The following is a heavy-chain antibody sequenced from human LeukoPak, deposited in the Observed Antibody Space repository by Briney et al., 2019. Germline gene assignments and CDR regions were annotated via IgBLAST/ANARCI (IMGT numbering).Heavy chain of an antibody. V-gene: IGHV3-23*01. CDR2: ISGSGGST. J-gene: IGHJ3*02. CDR1: GFTFSSYA. D-gene: IGHD1-26*01. CDR3: ARGDSGSYPRDAFDI. Sequence: GGSLRLSCAASGFTFSSYAMSWVRQAPGKGLEWVSAISGSGGSTYYADSVKGRFTISRDNAKNSLYLQMNSLRAEDTAVYYCARGDSGSYPRDAFDIWGQGTMVTVSS.